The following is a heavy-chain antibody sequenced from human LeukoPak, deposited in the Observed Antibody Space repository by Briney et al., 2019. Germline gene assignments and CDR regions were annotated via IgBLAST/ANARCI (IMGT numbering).Heavy chain of an antibody. J-gene: IGHJ6*03. CDR1: GYAFTGYY. CDR3: AREFGDGYKSNYYYYTDV. D-gene: IGHD5-24*01. Sequence: ASVKVSCKASGYAFTGYYMHWVRQAPGQGLEWMGWINPNSGGTNYAQKFQGRVTMTRDTSISTAYMELSRLRSDDTAVYYCAREFGDGYKSNYYYYTDVWGKGTTVTVSS. V-gene: IGHV1-2*02. CDR2: INPNSGGT.